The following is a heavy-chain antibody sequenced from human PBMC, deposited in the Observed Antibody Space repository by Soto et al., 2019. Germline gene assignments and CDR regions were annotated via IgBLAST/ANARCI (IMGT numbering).Heavy chain of an antibody. J-gene: IGHJ6*02. CDR2: IIPIFGTA. CDR1: GGTFSSYA. CDR3: AILLKAAAGTRWNRMDV. D-gene: IGHD6-13*01. V-gene: IGHV1-69*01. Sequence: QVQLVQSGAEVKKPGSSVKVSCKASGGTFSSYAISWVRQAPGQGLEWMGGIIPIFGTANYAQKFQGRVTITADESTRTAYMELSCLRSEDTAVYYCAILLKAAAGTRWNRMDVWGQGTTVTVSS.